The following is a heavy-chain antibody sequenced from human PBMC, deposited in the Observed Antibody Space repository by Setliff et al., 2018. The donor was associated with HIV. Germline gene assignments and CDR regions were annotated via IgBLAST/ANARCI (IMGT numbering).Heavy chain of an antibody. CDR3: ARRRSFIGGAVAGHFDY. D-gene: IGHD6-19*01. Sequence: SLTCDVYAGSLRGYYWSWIRQSPGKGLQWIGEINDSGNTNYNPSLKSRVTISVDTSKNHFSLSLKSVTAADTAVFYCARRRSFIGGAVAGHFDYWGQGTPVTVSS. CDR2: INDSGNT. CDR1: AGSLRGYY. V-gene: IGHV4-34*01. J-gene: IGHJ4*02.